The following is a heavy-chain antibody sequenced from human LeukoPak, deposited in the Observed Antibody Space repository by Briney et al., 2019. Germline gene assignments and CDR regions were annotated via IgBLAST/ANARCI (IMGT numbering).Heavy chain of an antibody. D-gene: IGHD1-26*01. CDR1: GFTFSSYA. Sequence: GGSLRLSCAASGFTFSSYAMSWVRQAPGKGLEWVSAISGSGGSTYYADSVKGRFSISRDNSKSTVYLQMNSLRAEDTAVYYCAGGRYYSYGMDVWGQGTTVTVSS. CDR2: ISGSGGST. CDR3: AGGRYYSYGMDV. J-gene: IGHJ6*02. V-gene: IGHV3-23*01.